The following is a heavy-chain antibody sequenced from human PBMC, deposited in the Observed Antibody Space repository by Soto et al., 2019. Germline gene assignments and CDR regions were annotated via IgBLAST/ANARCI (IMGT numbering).Heavy chain of an antibody. Sequence: PSETLSLTCTVSGSSISRYFWSWIRQPPGKGLERIGYIYYTGSTNYNPSLKSRVTISLDTSKNQYSLRLTSVTAADTAVYYCARRVRGGSEYFDYWGQGTLVTVSS. CDR3: ARRVRGGSEYFDY. D-gene: IGHD6-6*01. V-gene: IGHV4-59*08. CDR1: GSSISRYF. J-gene: IGHJ4*02. CDR2: IYYTGST.